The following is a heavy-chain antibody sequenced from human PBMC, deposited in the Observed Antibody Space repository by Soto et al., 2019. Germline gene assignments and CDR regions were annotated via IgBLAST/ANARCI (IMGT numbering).Heavy chain of an antibody. V-gene: IGHV3-21*01. CDR2: ISSSSSYI. D-gene: IGHD6-19*01. CDR3: ASHRGLAVAGTFDY. Sequence: GGSLRLSCAASGFTFSSYSMNWVRQAPGKGLEWVSSISSSSSYIYYADSVKGRFTISRDNAKNSLYLQMNSLRAEDTAVYYCASHRGLAVAGTFDYWGQGTLVTVSS. J-gene: IGHJ4*02. CDR1: GFTFSSYS.